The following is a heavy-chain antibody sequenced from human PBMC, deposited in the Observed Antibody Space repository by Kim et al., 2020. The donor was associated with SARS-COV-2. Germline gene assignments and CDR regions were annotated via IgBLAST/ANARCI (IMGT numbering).Heavy chain of an antibody. Sequence: GGSTNYADSVKGRFTISRDNSKNTLYLQMSSLRAEDTAVYHCAKDGGLSSWGQGTLVTVSS. V-gene: IGHV3-23*01. J-gene: IGHJ5*02. CDR2: GGST. D-gene: IGHD3-16*01. CDR3: AKDGGLSS.